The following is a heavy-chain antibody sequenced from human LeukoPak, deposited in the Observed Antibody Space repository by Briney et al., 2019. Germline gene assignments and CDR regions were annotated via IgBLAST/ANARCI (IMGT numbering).Heavy chain of an antibody. CDR3: ARIYSDSTGYAFDY. CDR2: ISHSDSTT. D-gene: IGHD3-22*01. V-gene: IGHV3-48*03. Sequence: PGRSLRLSCVASGFTFSVNEMNWVRQAPGKGLEWVSYISHSDSTTFYADSVKGRFTISRDNAKNSLYLQMNSLRAEDTAVYYCARIYSDSTGYAFDYWGQGTLVTVSS. J-gene: IGHJ4*02. CDR1: GFTFSVNE.